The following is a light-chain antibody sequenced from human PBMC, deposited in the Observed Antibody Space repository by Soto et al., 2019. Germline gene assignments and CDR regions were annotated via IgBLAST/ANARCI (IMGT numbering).Light chain of an antibody. CDR3: QQYNSFWT. CDR2: GAF. J-gene: IGKJ1*01. CDR1: QSVGSN. V-gene: IGKV3D-15*01. Sequence: EIVMTQSPATLSVSPGERATLSCRASQSVGSNLAWYQQKPGQAPRLLIYGAFSRATGIPARFSGSGSGTEFTLTISSLQPDDFATYYCQQYNSFWTFGQGTKVEIK.